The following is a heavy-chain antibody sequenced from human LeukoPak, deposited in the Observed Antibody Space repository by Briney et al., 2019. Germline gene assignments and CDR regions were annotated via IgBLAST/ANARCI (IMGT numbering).Heavy chain of an antibody. J-gene: IGHJ6*03. CDR2: ISAYNGNT. CDR1: GYTLTSYG. V-gene: IGHV1-18*01. CDR3: ARGLRGYSYGPPPRVGYMDV. Sequence: ASVKVSCKASGYTLTSYGISWVRQAPGQGLEWMGWISAYNGNTNYAQKLQGRVTMTTDTSTSTAYMELRSLRSDDTAVYYCARGLRGYSYGPPPRVGYMDVWGKGTTVTVSS. D-gene: IGHD5-18*01.